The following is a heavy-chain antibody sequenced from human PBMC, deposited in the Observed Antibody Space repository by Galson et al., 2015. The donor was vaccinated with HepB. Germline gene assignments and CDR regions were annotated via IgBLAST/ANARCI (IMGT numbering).Heavy chain of an antibody. D-gene: IGHD2-21*01. CDR2: IKSKTDGGTT. J-gene: IGHJ4*02. CDR3: TTVLTLYCGGDCYSDY. Sequence: SLRLSCAASGFTFSNAWMSWVRQAPGKGLEWVGRIKSKTDGGTTDYAAPVKGRFTISRDDSKNTLYLQMNSLKTEDTAVYYCTTVLTLYCGGDCYSDYWGQGTLVTVSS. V-gene: IGHV3-15*01. CDR1: GFTFSNAW.